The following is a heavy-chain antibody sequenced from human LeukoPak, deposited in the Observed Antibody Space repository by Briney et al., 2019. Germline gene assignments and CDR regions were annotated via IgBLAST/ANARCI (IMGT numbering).Heavy chain of an antibody. CDR1: GGTFGSYA. CDR3: ARGIRYYDILTGHVKGHDNSYYYYMDV. Sequence: SVKVSCKASGGTFGSYAVSWVRQAPGQGLEWMGGIIPIYDTTNHAQKFQGRVTITADEFTTTVYMELSSLRSEDTAVYYCARGIRYYDILTGHVKGHDNSYYYYMDVWGQGTAVTISS. J-gene: IGHJ6*03. CDR2: IIPIYDTT. D-gene: IGHD3-9*01. V-gene: IGHV1-69*13.